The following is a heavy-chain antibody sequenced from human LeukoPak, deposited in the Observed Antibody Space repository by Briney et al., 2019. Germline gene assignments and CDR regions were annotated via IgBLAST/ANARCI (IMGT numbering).Heavy chain of an antibody. CDR1: GGSFSGYY. Sequence: SETLSLTCAVYGGSFSGYYWSWIRQPPGKGLEWIGEINHSGSTNYNPSLKSRVTMSVDTSKNQFSLKLSSVTAADTAVYYCARVDRDYYYYYGMDVWGQGTTVTVSS. J-gene: IGHJ6*02. CDR2: INHSGST. CDR3: ARVDRDYYYYYGMDV. D-gene: IGHD2-2*03. V-gene: IGHV4-34*01.